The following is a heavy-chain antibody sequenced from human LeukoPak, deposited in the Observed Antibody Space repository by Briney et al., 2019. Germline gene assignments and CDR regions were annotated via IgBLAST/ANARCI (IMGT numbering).Heavy chain of an antibody. CDR3: ARVRAYCSSTSCYSQYNWFDP. J-gene: IGHJ5*02. Sequence: PSETLSLTCTVSGGSISSSSYYWGWIRQPPGKGLEWIGSIYYSGSTYYNPSLKSRVTISVDTSKNQFSLKLSSVTAADTAVYYCARVRAYCSSTSCYSQYNWFDPWGQGTLVTVSS. D-gene: IGHD2-2*01. V-gene: IGHV4-39*07. CDR2: IYYSGST. CDR1: GGSISSSSYY.